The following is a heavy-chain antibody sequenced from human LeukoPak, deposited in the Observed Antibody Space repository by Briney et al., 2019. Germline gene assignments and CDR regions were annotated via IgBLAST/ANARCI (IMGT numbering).Heavy chain of an antibody. Sequence: PGGSLRLPCAAPGVIISSYAMSWVRQAPGKGLEWVSAINGRGDNTYYADFVKGRFTISRDNSKSTVYLQMNSLRTEDTAVYYCAKDRVSPGFNWFDPWGQGTLVTVSS. V-gene: IGHV3-23*01. CDR1: GVIISSYA. D-gene: IGHD2/OR15-2a*01. J-gene: IGHJ5*02. CDR2: INGRGDNT. CDR3: AKDRVSPGFNWFDP.